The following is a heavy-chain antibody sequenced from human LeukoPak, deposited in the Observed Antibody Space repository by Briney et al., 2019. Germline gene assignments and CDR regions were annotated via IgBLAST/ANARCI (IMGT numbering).Heavy chain of an antibody. V-gene: IGHV4-34*01. D-gene: IGHD6-13*01. CDR2: INHSGNT. Sequence: SETLSLTCAVYSGSFSGYYWSWFRQPPGKGLEWIGEINHSGNTNYNPSLKSRVTISVDTSKNQFSLKLTSVTAADTAVYYCARRTYSRLWVLENWGQGTLVTVSS. J-gene: IGHJ4*02. CDR1: SGSFSGYY. CDR3: ARRTYSRLWVLEN.